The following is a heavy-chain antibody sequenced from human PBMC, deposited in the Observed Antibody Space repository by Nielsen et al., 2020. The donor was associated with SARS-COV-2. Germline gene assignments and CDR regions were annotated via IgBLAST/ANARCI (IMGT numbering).Heavy chain of an antibody. D-gene: IGHD1-7*01. CDR3: ARAFKTGTTVYYYGMDV. CDR2: INPNSGGT. J-gene: IGHJ6*02. V-gene: IGHV1-2*02. CDR1: GYTFTGYY. Sequence: ASVKVSCKASGYTFTGYYMHWVRQAPGQGLEWMGWINPNSGGTNYAQKFQGRVTMTRDMSISTAYMELSRLRSDDTAVYYCARAFKTGTTVYYYGMDVWGQGTTVTVSS.